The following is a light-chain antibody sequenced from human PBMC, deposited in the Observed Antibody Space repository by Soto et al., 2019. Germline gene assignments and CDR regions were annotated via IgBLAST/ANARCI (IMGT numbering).Light chain of an antibody. CDR2: AAS. Sequence: AIQMTQSPSSLSASVGDSITITCRASQDIRSDLGWYQQKPGEAPKLLIYAASTLYGGVPSRFSGSGSGTDFALTITSLQAEDFATYYCQQLRMYPSTFGGGTKVDIK. CDR1: QDIRSD. J-gene: IGKJ4*01. V-gene: IGKV1-6*01. CDR3: QQLRMYPST.